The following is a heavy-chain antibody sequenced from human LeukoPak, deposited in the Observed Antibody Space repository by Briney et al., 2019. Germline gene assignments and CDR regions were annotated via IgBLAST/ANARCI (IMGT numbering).Heavy chain of an antibody. CDR2: ISGSSFNYI. D-gene: IGHD2/OR15-2a*01. Sequence: GSLRLSFAASGFLFSAYNMVWVRQAPGKGLEWAARISGSSFNYINYADSVKGRFTVSRDNARNSLYLQMNSLRVEDTGVYYCARGDDYLPFDHWGQGNLVTVSS. CDR3: ARGDDYLPFDH. J-gene: IGHJ5*02. V-gene: IGHV3-21*01. CDR1: GFLFSAYN.